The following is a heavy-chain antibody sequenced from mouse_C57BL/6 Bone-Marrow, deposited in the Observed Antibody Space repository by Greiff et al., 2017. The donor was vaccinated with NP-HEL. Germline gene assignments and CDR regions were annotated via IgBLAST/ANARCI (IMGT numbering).Heavy chain of an antibody. CDR1: GYTFTSYW. V-gene: IGHV1-5*01. Sequence: VQLQQSGTVLARPGASVKMSCKTSGYTFTSYWMHWVKQRPGQGLEWIGAIYPGNSDTSYNQKFKGKAKLTAVTSASTAYMELSSLTNEDSAVYYCTRSHYSKVYFDYWGQGTTLTVSS. CDR2: IYPGNSDT. D-gene: IGHD2-5*01. CDR3: TRSHYSKVYFDY. J-gene: IGHJ2*01.